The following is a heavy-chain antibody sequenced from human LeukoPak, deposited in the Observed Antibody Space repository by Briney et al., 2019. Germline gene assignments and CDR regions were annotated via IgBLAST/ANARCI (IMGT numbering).Heavy chain of an antibody. D-gene: IGHD1-14*01. J-gene: IGHJ4*02. Sequence: PGGSLRLSCTVSGFTFSGYTMHWVRQAPGKGLEWVSSISSSGLYIYFADSLKGRFTISRDNAKNSLYLQVNSLRAEDTAVYCCAREFEPDYFDYWGQGTLVTVSS. CDR2: ISSSGLYI. V-gene: IGHV3-21*01. CDR3: AREFEPDYFDY. CDR1: GFTFSGYT.